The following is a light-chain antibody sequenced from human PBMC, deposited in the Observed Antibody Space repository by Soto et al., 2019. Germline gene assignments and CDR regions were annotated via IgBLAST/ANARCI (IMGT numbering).Light chain of an antibody. CDR2: GAS. J-gene: IGKJ1*01. Sequence: EIVMTQSPATLSVSPGERATLSCRASQSASIDLAWYQQTPGQAPRLLIYGASTRATGIPVRFSGSGSGTDFTLTISSLQPEDFATYYCQQSYSTPRTFGQGTKVDIK. V-gene: IGKV3-15*01. CDR3: QQSYSTPRT. CDR1: QSASID.